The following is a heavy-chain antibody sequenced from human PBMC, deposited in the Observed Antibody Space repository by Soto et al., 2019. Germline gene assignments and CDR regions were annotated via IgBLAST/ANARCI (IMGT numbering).Heavy chain of an antibody. Sequence: PSETLSLTCAVSGGSISSGGYSWSWIRQPPGKGLEWIGYIYHSGSTYYNPSLKSRVTISVDTSKNQFSLKLSSVTAADTAVYYCARGGYYDSSGYPPDYWGQGTLVTVSS. D-gene: IGHD3-22*01. J-gene: IGHJ4*02. CDR1: GGSISSGGYS. CDR3: ARGGYYDSSGYPPDY. CDR2: IYHSGST. V-gene: IGHV4-30-2*01.